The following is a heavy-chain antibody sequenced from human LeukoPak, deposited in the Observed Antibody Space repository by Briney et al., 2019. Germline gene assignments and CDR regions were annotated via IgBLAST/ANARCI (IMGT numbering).Heavy chain of an antibody. CDR1: GYTFTGYY. CDR3: ARNYYDSSGYYFWFDP. Sequence: ASVKVSCRASGYTFTGYYMHWVRQAPGQGLEWMGWINPNSGGTNYAQKFQGRGTMTRDTSISTAYMELSRLRSDDTAVYSCARNYYDSSGYYFWFDPWGQGTLVTVSS. V-gene: IGHV1-2*02. J-gene: IGHJ5*02. D-gene: IGHD3-22*01. CDR2: INPNSGGT.